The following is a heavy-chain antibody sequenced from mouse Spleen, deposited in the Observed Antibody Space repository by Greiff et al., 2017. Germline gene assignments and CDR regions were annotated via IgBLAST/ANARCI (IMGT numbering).Heavy chain of an antibody. J-gene: IGHJ4*01. CDR1: GFTFSDYG. CDR3: ARLITTVGGYYAMDY. D-gene: IGHD1-1*01. CDR2: ISNLAYSI. V-gene: IGHV5-15*02. Sequence: EVKLMESGGGLVKPGGSLKLSCAASGFTFSDYGMAWVRQAPGKGPEWVAFISNLAYSIYYADTVTGRFTISRENAKNTLYLEMSSLRSEDTAMYYCARLITTVGGYYAMDYWGQGTSVTVSS.